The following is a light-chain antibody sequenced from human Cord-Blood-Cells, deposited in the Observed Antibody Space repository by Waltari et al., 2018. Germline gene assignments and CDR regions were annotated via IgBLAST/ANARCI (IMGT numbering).Light chain of an antibody. CDR1: QSISSW. CDR3: QQYNSYSRT. V-gene: IGKV1-5*01. J-gene: IGKJ1*01. Sequence: DIQITQSPSTLSASVGDRVTITCRASQSISSWLAWYQQKPGKAPKLLIYDASSLESGVPSRFSGSGCGTEFTLTISSLQPDDFATYYCQQYNSYSRTFGQGTKVEIK. CDR2: DAS.